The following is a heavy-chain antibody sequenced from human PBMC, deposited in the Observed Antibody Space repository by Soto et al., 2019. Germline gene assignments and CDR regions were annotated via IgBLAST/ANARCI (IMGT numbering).Heavy chain of an antibody. D-gene: IGHD3-10*01. CDR1: GGSLSGYY. V-gene: IGHV4-34*01. J-gene: IGHJ6*03. CDR3: ARGRTMVRGVIISTYSHYYMDV. Sequence: SETLSLTCAVYGGSLSGYYWSWIRQPPGKGLERIGEINHSGSTNYNPSLKSRVTISVDTSKNQFSLKLSSVTAADTAVYYCARGRTMVRGVIISTYSHYYMDVWGKGTTVTVS. CDR2: INHSGST.